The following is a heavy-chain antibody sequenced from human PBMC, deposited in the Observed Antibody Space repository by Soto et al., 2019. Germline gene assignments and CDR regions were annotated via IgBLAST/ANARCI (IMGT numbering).Heavy chain of an antibody. CDR1: GFSLGEHY. J-gene: IGHJ5*02. V-gene: IGHV3-11*05. D-gene: IGHD2-15*01. CDR2: SSPRGTYK. Sequence: GGSLRLSCATSGFSLGEHYMSWIRQAPGKGLEFISYSSPRGTYKNYADSVKGRFTVSRDNAKNSFYLQVNSLRPEDTGVYYCSRGGGGGLFDLWGQGTLVTVSS. CDR3: SRGGGGGLFDL.